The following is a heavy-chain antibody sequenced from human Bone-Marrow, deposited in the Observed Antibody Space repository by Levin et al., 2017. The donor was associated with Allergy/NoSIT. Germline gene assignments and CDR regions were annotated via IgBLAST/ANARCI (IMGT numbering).Heavy chain of an antibody. CDR2: IYDSGST. V-gene: IGHV4-31*03. D-gene: IGHD5-18*01. CDR3: ARIPDTTSEFDY. CDR1: GGPIRSGGYY. Sequence: SETLSLTCTVSGGPIRSGGYYWSWIRQHPGKGLEWIGYIYDSGSTSYNPSLESRVAISVDTSKNQFYLKLTSLTAADTAVYYCARIPDTTSEFDYWGQGALVTVSS. J-gene: IGHJ4*02.